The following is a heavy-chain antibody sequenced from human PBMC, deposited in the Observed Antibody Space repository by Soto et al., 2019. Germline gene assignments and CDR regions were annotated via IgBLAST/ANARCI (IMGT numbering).Heavy chain of an antibody. D-gene: IGHD6-13*01. J-gene: IGHJ6*02. CDR3: ALRNWYSSSWYKPINYYYGMDV. CDR2: IIPIVGTA. CDR1: GGTFSSYA. V-gene: IGHV1-69*01. Sequence: QVQLVQSGAEVKKPGSSVKVSCKASGGTFSSYAISWVRQAPGHGLEWMGGIIPIVGTANYAQKFQGRVTIAADESTSTAYMELSSLRSEDTAVYYCALRNWYSSSWYKPINYYYGMDVWGQGTTVTVSS.